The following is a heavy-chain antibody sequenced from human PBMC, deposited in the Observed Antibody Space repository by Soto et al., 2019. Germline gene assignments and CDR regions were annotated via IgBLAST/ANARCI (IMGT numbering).Heavy chain of an antibody. Sequence: GGSLRLSCTASGFPFSSYTMHWLRRAPGKGLEWVGIISFDGSSKYYAGRLKGRIVISRDNSKDSLYLQMDTLRPDDTAIYYCARDTVTSLTPYQGFYYYGMDVWGQGTTVTVSS. CDR3: ARDTVTSLTPYQGFYYYGMDV. D-gene: IGHD2-2*01. CDR1: GFPFSSYT. V-gene: IGHV3-30*09. J-gene: IGHJ6*02. CDR2: ISFDGSSK.